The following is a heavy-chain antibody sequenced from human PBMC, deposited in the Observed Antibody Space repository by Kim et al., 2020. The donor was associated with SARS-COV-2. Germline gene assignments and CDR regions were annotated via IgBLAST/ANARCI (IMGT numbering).Heavy chain of an antibody. D-gene: IGHD6-6*01. CDR2: IYYSGST. Sequence: SETLSLTCTVSGGSISSGGYYWSWIRQHPGKGLEWIGYIYYSGSTYYNPSLKSRVTISVDTSKNQFSLKLSSVTAADTAVYYCARLIAARRGDWFDPWGQGTLVTVSS. V-gene: IGHV4-31*03. CDR3: ARLIAARRGDWFDP. CDR1: GGSISSGGYY. J-gene: IGHJ5*02.